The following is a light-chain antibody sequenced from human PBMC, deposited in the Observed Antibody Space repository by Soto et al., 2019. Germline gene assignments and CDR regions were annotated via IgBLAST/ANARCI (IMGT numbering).Light chain of an antibody. CDR1: SSDVGGYNY. Sequence: QSVLTQPRSVSGSPGQSVTISCTGTSSDVGGYNYVSWYQQSPGKAPKVIIYDVTKRPSGVPDRFSGSKSGNTASLTISGLQAEDEADYYCCSYAGSYTGVFGGGTKLTVL. CDR3: CSYAGSYTGV. CDR2: DVT. V-gene: IGLV2-11*01. J-gene: IGLJ2*01.